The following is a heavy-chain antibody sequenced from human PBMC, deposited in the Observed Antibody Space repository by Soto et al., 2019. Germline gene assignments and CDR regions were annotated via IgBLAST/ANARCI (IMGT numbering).Heavy chain of an antibody. D-gene: IGHD6-13*01. CDR1: GYTFTSYD. V-gene: IGHV1-8*01. Sequence: ASVKVSCKASGYTFTSYDINWVRQATGQGLEWMGWMNPNSGNTGYAQKFQGRVTMTRNTSISTAYMELSSLRSEDTVVYYCANSSSWGGGMDVWGQGTTVTVSS. CDR2: MNPNSGNT. CDR3: ANSSSWGGGMDV. J-gene: IGHJ6*02.